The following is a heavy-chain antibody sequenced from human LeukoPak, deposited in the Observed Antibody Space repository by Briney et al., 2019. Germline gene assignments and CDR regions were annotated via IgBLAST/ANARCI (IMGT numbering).Heavy chain of an antibody. V-gene: IGHV3-23*01. Sequence: TGGSLRLSCAASGFTFSSYAMTWVRQATGKGLEWVSTVSGSGGSTYYADSVKGRFTIFRDNSKNTLYLQMNSLRAEDTAVYYCAKDSDYYYYMDVWGTGTTVTVSS. J-gene: IGHJ6*03. CDR1: GFTFSSYA. CDR3: AKDSDYYYYMDV. CDR2: VSGSGGST.